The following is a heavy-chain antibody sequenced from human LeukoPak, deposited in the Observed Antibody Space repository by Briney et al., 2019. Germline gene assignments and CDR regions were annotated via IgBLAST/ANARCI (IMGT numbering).Heavy chain of an antibody. Sequence: ASVTVSCTASGYTFTVYYMHWVRQAPGQGLEWMGWINPNSGGTNYAQKFQGRVTMTRDTSISTAYMELSRLRSDDTAVYYCARDDSSDYWGQGTLVTVSS. CDR3: ARDDSSDY. CDR1: GYTFTVYY. D-gene: IGHD3-22*01. CDR2: INPNSGGT. V-gene: IGHV1-2*02. J-gene: IGHJ4*02.